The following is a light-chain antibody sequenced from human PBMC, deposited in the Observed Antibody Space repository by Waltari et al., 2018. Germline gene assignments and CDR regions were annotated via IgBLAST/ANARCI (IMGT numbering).Light chain of an antibody. CDR2: DTS. J-gene: IGKJ2*01. Sequence: EIVLTQSQATLSLSPGETATLACRASQSLNTFLAWYQQKPGQAPRLVIYDTSNRATGIPARFTGSGTGTDFTLTISGLEPEDSAVYYCQQRSYWPPFTFGQGTKLEMK. CDR1: QSLNTF. V-gene: IGKV3-11*01. CDR3: QQRSYWPPFT.